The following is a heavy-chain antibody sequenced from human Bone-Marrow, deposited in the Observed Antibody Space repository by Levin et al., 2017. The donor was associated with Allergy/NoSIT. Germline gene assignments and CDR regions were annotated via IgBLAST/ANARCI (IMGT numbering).Heavy chain of an antibody. Sequence: SETLSLTCTVSGASVSSGTYYWSWIRHSPGKGLEWIGYIHNSGSTNDNPSLRSRVTISVDRSNSQVALELRSVTAADTAVYYCARANHRTTVTTFDYWGQGTLVTVSS. V-gene: IGHV4-61*01. CDR3: ARANHRTTVTTFDY. CDR1: GASVSSGTYY. J-gene: IGHJ4*02. D-gene: IGHD4-17*01. CDR2: IHNSGST.